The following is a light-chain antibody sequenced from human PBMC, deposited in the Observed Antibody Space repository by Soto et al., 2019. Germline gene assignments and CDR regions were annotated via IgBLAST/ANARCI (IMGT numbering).Light chain of an antibody. CDR2: GAS. CDR1: QSVSSSY. V-gene: IGKV3-20*01. J-gene: IGKJ4*01. CDR3: QHYGSSPLT. Sequence: EIVLTQSPGTLSLSPGERATLSCRASQSVSSSYLAWYQQKPGQAPRLLIYGASSRATGIPARLSGSGSGTDFTLTISRLEPEDFAVYYCQHYGSSPLTFGGGTKVEIK.